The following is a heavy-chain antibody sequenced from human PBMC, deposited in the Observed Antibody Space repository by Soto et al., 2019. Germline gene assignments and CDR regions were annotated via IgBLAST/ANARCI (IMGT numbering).Heavy chain of an antibody. J-gene: IGHJ4*02. D-gene: IGHD6-19*01. CDR3: ARKYSSGYYFDY. V-gene: IGHV4-59*12. Sequence: SETLSLTCTVSGGSISSYYWSGIRQPPGKGLEWIGYINYSGSTNYNPSLKSRVTISVDTSKNQFSLKLSSVTAADTAVYYCARKYSSGYYFDYWGQGTLVTVSS. CDR2: INYSGST. CDR1: GGSISSYY.